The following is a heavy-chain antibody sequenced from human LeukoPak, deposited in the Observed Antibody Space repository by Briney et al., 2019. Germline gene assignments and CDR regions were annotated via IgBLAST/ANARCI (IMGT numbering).Heavy chain of an antibody. Sequence: GSLRLSCAASGFTVSSNYMSWVRQAPGKGLEWVSVIYSGGSTYYADSVKGRFTISRDNSKNTLYLQMNSLRAEDTAVYYCAREVRKHAGVGAYDYWGQGTLVTVSS. CDR3: AREVRKHAGVGAYDY. CDR2: IYSGGST. J-gene: IGHJ4*02. CDR1: GFTVSSNY. V-gene: IGHV3-66*01. D-gene: IGHD1-26*01.